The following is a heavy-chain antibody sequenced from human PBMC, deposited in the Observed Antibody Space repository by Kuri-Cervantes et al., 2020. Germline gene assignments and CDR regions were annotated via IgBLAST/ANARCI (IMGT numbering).Heavy chain of an antibody. CDR1: GGTFSSYA. V-gene: IGHV1-69*05. CDR3: ARDQQLVWVAFDI. Sequence: SVKVSCKASGGTFSSYAISWVRQAPGQGLEWMGGIIPIFGTANYAQKFQGRVTMTRNTSISTAYMELSSLRSEDTAVYYCARDQQLVWVAFDIWGQGTMVTVSS. D-gene: IGHD6-13*01. J-gene: IGHJ3*02. CDR2: IIPIFGTA.